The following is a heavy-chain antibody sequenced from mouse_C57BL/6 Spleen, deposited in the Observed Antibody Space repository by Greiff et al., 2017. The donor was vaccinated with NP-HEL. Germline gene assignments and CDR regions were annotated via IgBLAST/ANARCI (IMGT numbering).Heavy chain of an antibody. D-gene: IGHD2-5*01. CDR3: ARQGAYYSNYGAMDY. CDR1: GFTFSDYY. Sequence: EVMLVESGGGLVQPGGSLKLSCAASGFTFSDYYMYWVRQTPEKRLEWVAYISNGGGSTYYPDTVKGRFTISRDNAKNTLYLQMSRLKSEDTAMYYCARQGAYYSNYGAMDYWGQGTSVTVSS. V-gene: IGHV5-12*01. J-gene: IGHJ4*01. CDR2: ISNGGGST.